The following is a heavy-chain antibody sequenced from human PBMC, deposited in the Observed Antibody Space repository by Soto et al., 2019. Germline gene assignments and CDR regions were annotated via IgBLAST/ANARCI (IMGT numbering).Heavy chain of an antibody. CDR1: GFTFSSYA. V-gene: IGHV3-30-3*01. CDR3: ARANAYYYDSSGYYPGY. J-gene: IGHJ4*02. D-gene: IGHD3-22*01. Sequence: GGSLRLSCAASGFTFSSYAMHWVRQAPGKGLEWVAVISYDGSNKYYADSVKGRFTISRDNSKNTLYLQMNSLRAEDTAVYYCARANAYYYDSSGYYPGYWGQGTLVTVSS. CDR2: ISYDGSNK.